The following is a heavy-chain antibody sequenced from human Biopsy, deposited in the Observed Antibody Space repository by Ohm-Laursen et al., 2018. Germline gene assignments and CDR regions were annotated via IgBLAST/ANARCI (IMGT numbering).Heavy chain of an antibody. CDR3: AIEDETNSKPYDY. J-gene: IGHJ4*02. CDR1: GYTFISYD. D-gene: IGHD1-20*01. CDR2: MNPNSGKT. V-gene: IGHV1-8*01. Sequence: GSSVKVSCKASGYTFISYDIDWVRQATGQGLEWMGWMNPNSGKTGYAQKFQGRVTMTTNTSVNTAYMELSSLTFEDTAVYYCAIEDETNSKPYDYWGQGSQVIVSS.